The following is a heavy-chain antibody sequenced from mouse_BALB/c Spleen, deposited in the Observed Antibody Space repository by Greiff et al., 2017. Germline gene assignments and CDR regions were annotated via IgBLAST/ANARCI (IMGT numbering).Heavy chain of an antibody. V-gene: IGHV7-3*02. D-gene: IGHD1-2*01. Sequence: EVQLQESGGGLVQPGGSLRLSCATSGFTFTDYYMSWVRQPPGKALEWLGFIRNKANGYTTEYSASVKGRFTISRDNSQSILYLQMNTLRAEDSATYYCARPYYGYYYAMDYWGQGTSVTVSS. CDR2: IRNKANGYTT. CDR1: GFTFTDYY. J-gene: IGHJ4*01. CDR3: ARPYYGYYYAMDY.